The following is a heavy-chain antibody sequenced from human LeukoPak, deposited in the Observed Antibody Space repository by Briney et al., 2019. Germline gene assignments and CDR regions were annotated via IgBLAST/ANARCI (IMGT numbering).Heavy chain of an antibody. V-gene: IGHV3-21*01. CDR1: GFTFSSYS. Sequence: GGSLRLSCAASGFTFSSYSMNCVRQAPGKGLEWVSSISSSSSYIYYADSVKGRFTISRDNAKNSLYLQMNRLRAEDTAVYYCARGGRLYSYGFGAFDIWGQGTMVTVSS. CDR2: ISSSSSYI. D-gene: IGHD5-18*01. CDR3: ARGGRLYSYGFGAFDI. J-gene: IGHJ3*02.